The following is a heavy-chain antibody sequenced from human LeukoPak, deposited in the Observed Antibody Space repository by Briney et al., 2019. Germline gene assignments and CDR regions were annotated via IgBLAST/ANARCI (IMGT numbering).Heavy chain of an antibody. Sequence: GGSLRFSCAASGFTFTDYAIHWVRQAPGKGLEWVAVISYDGDHKYYPDSVKGRFTISRDNSKNTVYLQMNSLRVEDTAVYFCAREYYSGNYYVFDYWGQGTLVTVSS. D-gene: IGHD1-26*01. CDR3: AREYYSGNYYVFDY. CDR1: GFTFTDYA. CDR2: ISYDGDHK. V-gene: IGHV3-30-3*01. J-gene: IGHJ4*02.